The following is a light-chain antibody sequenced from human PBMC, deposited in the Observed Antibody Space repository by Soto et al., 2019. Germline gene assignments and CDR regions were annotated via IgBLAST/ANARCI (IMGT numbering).Light chain of an antibody. V-gene: IGLV2-14*03. Sequence: QSALTQPASVSGSPGQSITISCTGTSSDVGGYNFVSWYQQHPGKAPKLMIYEVTSRPSGVSNRFSGSKSGNTASLTISGLQAEDEADYYCCAYTSTSALYVFGTGTKLTVL. CDR3: CAYTSTSALYV. CDR2: EVT. CDR1: SSDVGGYNF. J-gene: IGLJ1*01.